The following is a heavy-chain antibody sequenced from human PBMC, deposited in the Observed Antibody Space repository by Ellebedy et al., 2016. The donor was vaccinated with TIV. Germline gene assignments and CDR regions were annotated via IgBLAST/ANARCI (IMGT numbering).Heavy chain of an antibody. J-gene: IGHJ4*02. CDR3: ARQYTMVRGVIYYFDY. CDR2: IYYSGST. CDR1: GGSISSSSYY. Sequence: GSLRLSCTVSGGSISSSSYYWGWIRQPPGKGLEWIGSIYYSGSTYYNPSLKRRVTISVDTSKNQFSLKLSSVTAADTAVYYCARQYTMVRGVIYYFDYWGQGTLVTVSS. D-gene: IGHD3-10*01. V-gene: IGHV4-39*01.